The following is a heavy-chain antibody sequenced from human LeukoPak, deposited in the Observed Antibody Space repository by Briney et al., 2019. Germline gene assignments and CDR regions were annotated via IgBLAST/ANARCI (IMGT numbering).Heavy chain of an antibody. J-gene: IGHJ4*02. Sequence: GGSLRLSCAASGFTFSSYWMSWVRQAPGKGLEWVANIKQDGSEKYYVDSVKGRFTISRDNAKNSLYLQMSSLRAEDTAVYYCATLRDGYNPFDYWGQGTLDTVSS. CDR1: GFTFSSYW. CDR2: IKQDGSEK. V-gene: IGHV3-7*01. CDR3: ATLRDGYNPFDY. D-gene: IGHD5-24*01.